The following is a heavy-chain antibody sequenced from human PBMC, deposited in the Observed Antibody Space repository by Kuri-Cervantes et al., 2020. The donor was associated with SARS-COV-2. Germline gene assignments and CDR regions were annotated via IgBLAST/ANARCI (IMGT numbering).Heavy chain of an antibody. CDR1: GFTFDDYT. CDR3: ARPDINWFYMDV. Sequence: GESLKISCAASGFTFDDYTMHWVRQAPGKGLEWVSLISWDGGSTYYADSVKGRFTISRDNSKNSLYLQMNSLRTEDTAVYYCARPDINWFYMDVWGKGTTVTVSS. CDR2: ISWDGGST. V-gene: IGHV3-43*01. J-gene: IGHJ6*03. D-gene: IGHD3-10*01.